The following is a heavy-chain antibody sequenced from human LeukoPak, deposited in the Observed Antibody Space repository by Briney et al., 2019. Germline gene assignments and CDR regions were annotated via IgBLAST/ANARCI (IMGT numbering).Heavy chain of an antibody. V-gene: IGHV3-11*01. CDR3: ARTLYDYDYAYYYGMDV. CDR1: GFTFSDYY. D-gene: IGHD4-17*01. J-gene: IGHJ6*02. CDR2: VSDSGRTR. Sequence: GGSLRLSCAVSGFTFSDYYMTWIRQAPGKGLEWISDVSDSGRTRDYADSVKGRFTVSRDNARNSLYLQMNNLRADDTAVYYCARTLYDYDYAYYYGMDVWGQGTTVTVSS.